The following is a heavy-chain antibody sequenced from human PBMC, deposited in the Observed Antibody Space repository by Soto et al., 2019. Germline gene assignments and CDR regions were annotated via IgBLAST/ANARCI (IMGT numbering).Heavy chain of an antibody. V-gene: IGHV3-23*01. Sequence: GGSLRISCAASGFTFSSYAMSWVRQAPGKGLEWVSAISGSGGSTYYADSLKGRFTISRDNSKNTLYLQMNSLRAEDTAVYYCAKSLGYCSSTSCYITPVIWSYYYYYGMDVWGQGTTVTVSS. CDR3: AKSLGYCSSTSCYITPVIWSYYYYYGMDV. J-gene: IGHJ6*02. D-gene: IGHD2-2*02. CDR2: ISGSGGST. CDR1: GFTFSSYA.